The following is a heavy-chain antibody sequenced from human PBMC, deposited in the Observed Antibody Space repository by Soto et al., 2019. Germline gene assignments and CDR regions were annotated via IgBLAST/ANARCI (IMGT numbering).Heavy chain of an antibody. CDR3: ARGNWNSALIDC. CDR1: GFTSSNFW. J-gene: IGHJ4*02. D-gene: IGHD1-7*01. V-gene: IGHV3-7*05. Sequence: GGSPRLSSAVSGFTSSNFWMSWVRQAPGKGLEWVATIKEAGSDKYYVDSVKGRFSISRDNGKNSLYLQMNSLRAEDTAVYYCARGNWNSALIDCWGQGTVVTVSS. CDR2: IKEAGSDK.